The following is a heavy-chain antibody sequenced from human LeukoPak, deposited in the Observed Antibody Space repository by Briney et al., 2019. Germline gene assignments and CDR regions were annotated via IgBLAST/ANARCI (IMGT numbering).Heavy chain of an antibody. CDR1: GFSFSGYG. D-gene: IGHD3-16*01. J-gene: IGHJ4*01. Sequence: PGGSLRLSCAASGFSFSGYGMYWVRQVPGKGLEWVAFIRYDGITKFYIDSVKGRFAISRDNSKNTLSLQMNSLRTEDTAVYYLSALYTGAFFYFWGQGTL. V-gene: IGHV3-30*02. CDR3: SALYTGAFFYF. CDR2: IRYDGITK.